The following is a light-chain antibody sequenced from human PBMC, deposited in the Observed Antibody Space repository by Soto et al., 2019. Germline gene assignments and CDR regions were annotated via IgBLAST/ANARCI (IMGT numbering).Light chain of an antibody. J-gene: IGLJ2*01. CDR1: SSNIAGNT. CDR2: YDD. V-gene: IGLV1-44*01. Sequence: QSVLTQPPSLSGTPGQRVTISCSGSSSNIAGNTVHWYQHLPGTAPKLLIYYDDLVPSGVSDRFSGSKSGTSASLAIRGLQSEDEADYYCATWDDSLNGPVFGGGTKVTVL. CDR3: ATWDDSLNGPV.